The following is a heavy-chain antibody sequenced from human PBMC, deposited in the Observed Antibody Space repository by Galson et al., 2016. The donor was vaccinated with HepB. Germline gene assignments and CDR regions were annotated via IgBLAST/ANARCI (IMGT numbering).Heavy chain of an antibody. CDR1: GSTFSNYP. CDR3: VRDNFADY. CDR2: IAARSDGS. Sequence: SLRLSCAASGSTFSNYPMNWVRQAPGKGLQWVSTIAARSDGSYYEDSVRGRFTISRDNSKNTLSLQMNNLGVEDTALYFCVRDNFADYWGQGTLVTVSS. V-gene: IGHV3-23*01. D-gene: IGHD4-23*01. J-gene: IGHJ4*02.